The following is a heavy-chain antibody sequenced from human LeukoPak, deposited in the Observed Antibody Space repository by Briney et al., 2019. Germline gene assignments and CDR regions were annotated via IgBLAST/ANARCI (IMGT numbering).Heavy chain of an antibody. V-gene: IGHV4-34*01. CDR1: GGSFSGYY. Sequence: SETLSLTCAVYGGSFSGYYWSWIRQPPGKGLEWISEINHIGSTNYNPSLKSRVTISVDTSKNQFSLKLTSVTAADTAVYYCARVLVQLDYWGQGTLVTVSS. CDR3: ARVLVQLDY. CDR2: INHIGST. D-gene: IGHD4/OR15-4a*01. J-gene: IGHJ4*02.